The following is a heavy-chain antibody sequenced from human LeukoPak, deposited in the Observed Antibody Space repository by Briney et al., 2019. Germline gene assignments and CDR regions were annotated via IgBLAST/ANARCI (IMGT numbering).Heavy chain of an antibody. J-gene: IGHJ4*02. V-gene: IGHV3-30*02. CDR3: AKMPHPIVGYYFDY. CDR2: IWYDGSNK. Sequence: PGGSLRLSCAASGFTFSSYGMHWVRQAPGKGLEWVAVIWYDGSNKYYADSVKGRFTISRDNSKNTLYLQMNSLRAEDTAVYYCAKMPHPIVGYYFDYWGQGTLVTVSS. D-gene: IGHD1-26*01. CDR1: GFTFSSYG.